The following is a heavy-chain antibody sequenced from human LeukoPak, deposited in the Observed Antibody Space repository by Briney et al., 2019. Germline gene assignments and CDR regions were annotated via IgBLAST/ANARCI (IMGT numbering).Heavy chain of an antibody. CDR2: IYYSGST. D-gene: IGHD4-17*01. CDR1: GGSISSSSYY. CDR3: ARDTRTYGVDY. Sequence: SETLSLTCTVSGGSISSSSYYWGWIRQPPGKGLEWIGSIYYSGSTYYNPSLKSRVTISVDTSKNQFSLKLSSVTAADTAVCYCARDTRTYGVDYWGQGTLVTVSS. V-gene: IGHV4-39*07. J-gene: IGHJ4*02.